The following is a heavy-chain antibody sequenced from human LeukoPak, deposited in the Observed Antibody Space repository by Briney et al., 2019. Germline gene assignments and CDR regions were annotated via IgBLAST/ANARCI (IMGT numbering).Heavy chain of an antibody. CDR2: ISRSSSTI. J-gene: IGHJ3*02. CDR3: VKDDGDYNAFDI. CDR1: GFSFSSYS. Sequence: GGSLRLSCAVSGFSFSSYSISWVRQAPGKGLEWVSYISRSSSTIYYADSVKGRFTISRDNAKNSLYLQMNSLRAEDTAVYYCVKDDGDYNAFDIWGRGTMVTVSS. V-gene: IGHV3-48*01. D-gene: IGHD4-17*01.